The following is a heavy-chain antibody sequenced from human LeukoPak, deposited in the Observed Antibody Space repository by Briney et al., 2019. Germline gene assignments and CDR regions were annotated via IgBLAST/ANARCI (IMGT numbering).Heavy chain of an antibody. CDR3: SKGMGSSLVASAYDY. CDR2: IKSKTDGGTT. J-gene: IGHJ4*02. V-gene: IGHV3-15*01. CDR1: GFIFSNAW. D-gene: IGHD2-15*01. Sequence: GGSLRLSCAASGFIFSNAWMSWVRQAPGKGLEWVGRIKSKTDGGTTDYAAPVKGRFTISRDDSKNTLYLQMNSLKTEDTAVYYCSKGMGSSLVASAYDYWGQGTLVTVSS.